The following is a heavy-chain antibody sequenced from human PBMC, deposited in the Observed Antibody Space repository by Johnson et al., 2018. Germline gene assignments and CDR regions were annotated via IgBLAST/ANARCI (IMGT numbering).Heavy chain of an antibody. J-gene: IGHJ6*02. CDR3: ARPRYYYDSSGYYYVPYYYYGMDV. CDR1: GG. CDR2: IIPIFGSA. V-gene: IGHV1-69*01. D-gene: IGHD3-22*01. Sequence: VQLVETGAEVKKXGSSVKVXCKASGGSWVRQAPGQGLEWMGGIIPIFGSANYAPKFQGRVSITADEPTSTAYWEVGRLRSEDAAVYYCARPRYYYDSSGYYYVPYYYYGMDVWGQGTTVTVSS.